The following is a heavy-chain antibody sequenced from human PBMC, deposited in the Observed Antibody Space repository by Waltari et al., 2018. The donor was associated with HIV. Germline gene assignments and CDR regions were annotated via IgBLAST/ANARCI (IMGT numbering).Heavy chain of an antibody. J-gene: IGHJ5*02. CDR1: GGTISSRNW. CDR3: ARFPLATGTFWFDP. V-gene: IGHV4-4*02. Sequence: QVQLQESGPGLVKPSGTLSLTCAVSGGTISSRNWWSWIRQSPGKGLEWLGEIYHTGRVNYNASLKSRVTMSVDKSKNHFSLNLKSVTAADTAVYYCARFPLATGTFWFDPWGPGVLVTVSS. CDR2: IYHTGRV. D-gene: IGHD1-1*01.